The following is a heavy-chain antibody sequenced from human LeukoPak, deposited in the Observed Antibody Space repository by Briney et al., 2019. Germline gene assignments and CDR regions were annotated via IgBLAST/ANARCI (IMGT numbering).Heavy chain of an antibody. CDR1: GYTFTAFF. J-gene: IGHJ4*02. CDR2: IKPDSGGT. Sequence: ASVKVSCKTSGYTFTAFFMHWVRQAPGQGLEWMGWIKPDSGGTNYAQKFQGRVAMTRDTSISTAYMELSSLSTDDTAVYYCASVTYSDYNDFDYWSQGTLVTVSS. D-gene: IGHD5-12*01. CDR3: ASVTYSDYNDFDY. V-gene: IGHV1-2*02.